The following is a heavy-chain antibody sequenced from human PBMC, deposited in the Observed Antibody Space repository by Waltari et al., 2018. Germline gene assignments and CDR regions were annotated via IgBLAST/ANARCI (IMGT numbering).Heavy chain of an antibody. J-gene: IGHJ4*02. CDR2: ISSSSSYI. CDR1: GFTFSSYS. V-gene: IGHV3-21*03. CDR3: ARDQGSSPNYFDY. Sequence: EVQLVESGGGLVKPGGSLILSCAASGFTFSSYSMNWVRQAPGKGLEWVSSISSSSSYIYYADSVKGRFTISRDNAKNSLYLQMNSLRAEDTAVYYCARDQGSSPNYFDYWGQGTLVTVSS. D-gene: IGHD6-6*01.